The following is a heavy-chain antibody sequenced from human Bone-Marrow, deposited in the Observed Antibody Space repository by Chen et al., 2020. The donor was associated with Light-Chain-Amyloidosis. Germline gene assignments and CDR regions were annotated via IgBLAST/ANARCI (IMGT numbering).Heavy chain of an antibody. V-gene: IGHV3-74*01. CDR1: GFTFSDHW. Sequence: EVQLVESGGGLVQPGGSLRLFCVASGFTFSDHWMHWVRQAPGEALVWVSYINSDGRSTTYADSVKGRFTISRDNAKNTLYLQMSSLRADDTAVYYCARDGASTTDLDYWGQGSLVTVSS. CDR3: ARDGASTTDLDY. J-gene: IGHJ4*02. D-gene: IGHD1-1*01. CDR2: INSDGRST.